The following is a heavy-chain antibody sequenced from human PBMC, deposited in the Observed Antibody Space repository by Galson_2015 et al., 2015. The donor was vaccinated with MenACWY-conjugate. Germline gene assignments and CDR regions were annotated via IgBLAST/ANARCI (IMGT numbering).Heavy chain of an antibody. V-gene: IGHV3-23*01. D-gene: IGHD4-17*01. CDR1: GFTFSNFA. CDR2: LSGSGGAT. Sequence: ALRLSCAASGFTFSNFAMGWVRQAPGKGLAWVSTLSGSGGATFYPDSVKGRVSISRDNSKSTQYLQMNSLRVEDTAIYYCAKYPSYGDYQFFYYWGRGTLVTVSS. J-gene: IGHJ4*02. CDR3: AKYPSYGDYQFFYY.